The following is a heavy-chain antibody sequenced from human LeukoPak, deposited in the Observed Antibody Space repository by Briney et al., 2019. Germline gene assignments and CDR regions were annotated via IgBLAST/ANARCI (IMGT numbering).Heavy chain of an antibody. Sequence: PGGSLRLSCAASGFTFSSSAMRWVRQAPGKGLEWVSSITGSGSETFYADSVKGRFTISRDNSKNTLYLLMNSLRAEDTAVYYCAREDSSLGGNYFDYWGQGTLVTVSS. CDR2: ITGSGSET. J-gene: IGHJ4*02. CDR1: GFTFSSSA. V-gene: IGHV3-23*01. D-gene: IGHD6-13*01. CDR3: AREDSSLGGNYFDY.